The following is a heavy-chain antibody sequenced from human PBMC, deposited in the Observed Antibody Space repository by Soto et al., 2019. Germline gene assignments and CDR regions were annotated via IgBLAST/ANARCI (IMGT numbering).Heavy chain of an antibody. V-gene: IGHV3-15*01. J-gene: IGHJ6*02. CDR1: GFTFGKAW. D-gene: IGHD6-13*01. Sequence: GGLLRLSFAASGFTFGKAWMSWVREAPGKGREWVGRMKSKTDSGTTDYAAPVKGRFTISRDDSKNTLHLQMNSLNAEDTALYYCTTDTDNSSSWCHMDVWGQGTPVTVSS. CDR3: TTDTDNSSSWCHMDV. CDR2: MKSKTDSGTT.